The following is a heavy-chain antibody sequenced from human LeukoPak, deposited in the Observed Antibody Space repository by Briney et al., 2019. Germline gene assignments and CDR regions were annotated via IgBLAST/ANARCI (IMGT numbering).Heavy chain of an antibody. CDR3: ARDRGAIDIVVVMVDY. CDR1: GYTFTGYY. V-gene: IGHV1-18*04. J-gene: IGHJ4*02. CDR2: ISAYNGNT. Sequence: GASVKVSCNASGYTFTGYYMHWVRQAPGQGLEWMGWISAYNGNTNYAQKLQGRVTMTTDTSTSTAYMELRSLRSDDTAVYYCARDRGAIDIVVVMVDYWGQGTLVTVSS. D-gene: IGHD2-15*01.